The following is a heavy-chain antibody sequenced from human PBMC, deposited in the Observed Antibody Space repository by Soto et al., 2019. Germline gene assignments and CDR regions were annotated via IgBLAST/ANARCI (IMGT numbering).Heavy chain of an antibody. J-gene: IGHJ4*01. CDR2: IKRDGSEK. CDR3: PTDSGYRRGTSVIHYLDD. Sequence: GGSLRLSCVASRFNFGSYWMSWVRQARGKGLEWLATIKRDGSEKKYVDSVKGRFTTSRDNAKNSLYLQMDSLRVEDTAVYYCPTDSGYRRGTSVIHYLDDRGHGTLVTVSS. D-gene: IGHD2-15*01. CDR1: RFNFGSYW. V-gene: IGHV3-7*01.